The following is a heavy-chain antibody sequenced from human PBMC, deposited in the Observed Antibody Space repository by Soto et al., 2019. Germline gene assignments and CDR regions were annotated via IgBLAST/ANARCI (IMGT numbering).Heavy chain of an antibody. CDR3: AKESDDAFDI. CDR2: ISYDGSNK. Sequence: GGSLRLSCAASGFTFSSYGMHWVRQAPGKGLEWVAVISYDGSNKYYADSVKGRFTISRDNSKNTLYLQMNSLRAEDTAVYYCAKESDDAFDIWGQGTMVTVSS. V-gene: IGHV3-30*18. CDR1: GFTFSSYG. J-gene: IGHJ3*02.